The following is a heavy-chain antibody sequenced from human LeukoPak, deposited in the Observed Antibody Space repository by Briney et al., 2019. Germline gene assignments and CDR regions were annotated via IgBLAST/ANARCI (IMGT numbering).Heavy chain of an antibody. CDR2: IKSKTDGGTT. CDR3: TTGNGGSYSPFDY. J-gene: IGHJ4*02. D-gene: IGHD1-26*01. CDR1: GFTFSNAW. V-gene: IGHV3-15*01. Sequence: KAGGSLRLSCAASGFTFSNAWMSWVRQAPGKGLEWVGRIKSKTDGGTTDYAAPVKGRFTISRDDSKNTLYLQMNSLKTEDTAVYYCTTGNGGSYSPFDYWGQGALVTVSS.